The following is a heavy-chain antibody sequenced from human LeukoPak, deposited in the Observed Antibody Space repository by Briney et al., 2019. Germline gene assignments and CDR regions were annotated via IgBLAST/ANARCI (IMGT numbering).Heavy chain of an antibody. J-gene: IGHJ4*02. D-gene: IGHD3-22*01. V-gene: IGHV3-23*01. CDR1: GFTFSSYA. CDR2: ISGSGGST. Sequence: GGSLRLSCAASGFTFSSYAMSWVRQAPGKGLEWVSTISGSGGSTYYADSVKGRSTISRDNSKNTLYLQMNSLRAEDTAVYYCAKVRGTGYYDSSGPHAVFDYWGQGTLVTVSS. CDR3: AKVRGTGYYDSSGPHAVFDY.